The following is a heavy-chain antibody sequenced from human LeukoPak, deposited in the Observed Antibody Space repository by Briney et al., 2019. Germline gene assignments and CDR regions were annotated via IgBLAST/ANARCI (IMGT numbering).Heavy chain of an antibody. Sequence: SETLSLTCTVSGGSISSSSYSWGWIRQPPGMGLEWIGSIYYSGITYYNPSLKSRVTISVDTSKSQSSLKLSSVTAADTAVYYCASRDCSGGSCHSEDYWGQGTLVTVSS. J-gene: IGHJ4*02. CDR3: ASRDCSGGSCHSEDY. V-gene: IGHV4-39*07. D-gene: IGHD2-15*01. CDR1: GGSISSSSYS. CDR2: IYYSGIT.